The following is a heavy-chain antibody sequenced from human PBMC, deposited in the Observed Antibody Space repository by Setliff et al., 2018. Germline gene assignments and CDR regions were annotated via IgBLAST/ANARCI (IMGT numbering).Heavy chain of an antibody. J-gene: IGHJ4*02. CDR3: ARTCSGSGCYAGLES. CDR2: VRSRINNFAT. V-gene: IGHV3-73*01. CDR1: GFTFSRSA. Sequence: GGSLRLSCAASGFTFSRSAIHWVRQASGKGLEWVGRVRSRINNFATAYDASVKGRFTISRDNSKNTLYLQMNSLRPEDTAVYYCARTCSGSGCYAGLESWGQGTPVTVSS. D-gene: IGHD2-15*01.